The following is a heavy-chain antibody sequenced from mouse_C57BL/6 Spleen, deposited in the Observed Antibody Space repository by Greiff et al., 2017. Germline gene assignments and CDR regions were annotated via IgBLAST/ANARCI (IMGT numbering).Heavy chain of an antibody. CDR3: AVHERDTTVEEDWYFDV. CDR1: GYTFTEYT. CDR2: FYPGSGSI. Sequence: QVQLQQSGAELVIPGASVKLSCKASGYTFTEYTIHWVKQRSGQGLEWIGWFYPGSGSIKYNEKFKDKATLTAVKSSSSVYMELSRLTSEDSAVYFCAVHERDTTVEEDWYFDVWGTGTLVTVS. V-gene: IGHV1-62-2*01. D-gene: IGHD1-1*01. J-gene: IGHJ1*03.